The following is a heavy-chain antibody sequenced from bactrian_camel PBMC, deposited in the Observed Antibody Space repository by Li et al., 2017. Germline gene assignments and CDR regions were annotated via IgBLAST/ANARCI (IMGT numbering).Heavy chain of an antibody. CDR2: IDNDGSR. CDR3: AADSRCHTWLLLIPPDDFAY. Sequence: DVQLVESGGGAAQPGGSLRLSCVASGFTFSTYAMSWVRRAPGKAREGIAAIDNDGSRSYLESVKGRFTISRDNVKNTLYSQMDSLKSEDTALYYCAADSRCHTWLLLIPPDDFAYWDQGTQVTVS. V-gene: IGHV3S42*01. CDR1: GFTFSTYA. J-gene: IGHJ6*01. D-gene: IGHD2*01.